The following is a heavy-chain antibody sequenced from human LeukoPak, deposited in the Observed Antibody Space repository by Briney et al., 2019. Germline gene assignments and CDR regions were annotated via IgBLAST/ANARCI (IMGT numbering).Heavy chain of an antibody. CDR3: ARDLPAALNTFDP. Sequence: ASVKVSCKASGYTFTGYYMHRVRQAPGQGLEWMGWINPNSGGTNYAQKFQGRVTMTRDTSISTAYMELSRLRSDDTAVYYCARDLPAALNTFDPWGQGTLVTVSS. D-gene: IGHD2-2*01. CDR2: INPNSGGT. CDR1: GYTFTGYY. J-gene: IGHJ5*02. V-gene: IGHV1-2*02.